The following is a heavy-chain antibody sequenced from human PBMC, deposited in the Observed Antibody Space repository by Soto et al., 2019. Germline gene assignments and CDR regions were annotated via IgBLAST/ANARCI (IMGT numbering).Heavy chain of an antibody. CDR2: IIPIFGTT. J-gene: IGHJ5*02. D-gene: IGHD5-12*01. CDR3: AKDAGADGYFGNWLDP. Sequence: QVQLVQSGAEVKKPRSSVKVSCKASGATFSNYAITWVRQAPGQGLEWVARIIPIFGTTNVAQKFQGRVTITADESTTTAYMELSGLRSDDTAVYFCAKDAGADGYFGNWLDPWGQGTLVTVSS. V-gene: IGHV1-69*15. CDR1: GATFSNYA.